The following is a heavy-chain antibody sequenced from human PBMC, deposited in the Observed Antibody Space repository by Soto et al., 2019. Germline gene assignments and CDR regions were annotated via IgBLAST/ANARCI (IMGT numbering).Heavy chain of an antibody. J-gene: IGHJ6*02. V-gene: IGHV1-3*01. CDR3: ARESGVAAAGTYIGMDV. Sequence: ASVKVSCKASGYTFTSYAMHWVRQAPGQRLEWMGWINAGNGNTKYSQKFQGRVTITRDTSASTAYMELSSLRSEATAVYYCARESGVAAAGTYIGMDVWVQGTTVTVSS. CDR2: INAGNGNT. D-gene: IGHD6-13*01. CDR1: GYTFTSYA.